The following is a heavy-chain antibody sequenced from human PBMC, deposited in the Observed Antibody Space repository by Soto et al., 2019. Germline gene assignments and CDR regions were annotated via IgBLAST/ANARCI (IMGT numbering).Heavy chain of an antibody. J-gene: IGHJ4*02. CDR1: GFTFSSYS. CDR3: ARDSKGYYVDY. Sequence: GGSLRLSCAASGFTFSSYSMNWVRQAPGEGLEWVSSISSSSSYIYYADSVKGRFTISRDNAKNSLYLQMNSLRAEDTAVYYCARDSKGYYVDYWGQGTLVTVSS. CDR2: ISSSSSYI. V-gene: IGHV3-21*01. D-gene: IGHD2-2*01.